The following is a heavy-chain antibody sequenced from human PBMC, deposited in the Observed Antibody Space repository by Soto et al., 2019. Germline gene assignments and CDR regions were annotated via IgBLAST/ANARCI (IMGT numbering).Heavy chain of an antibody. D-gene: IGHD5-12*01. CDR2: ICYSGST. J-gene: IGHJ4*02. CDR3: AREESGLFDY. CDR1: GDSPSRADFC. V-gene: IGHV4-30-4*08. Sequence: QVQLQESGPGLVKPSQTLSLTCTVSGDSPSRADFCWTWIPQPPGKGLEWIGYICYSGSTYHNPSLKSRTSMSVDTSKKQFSLTLTSVTAADTAVYYCAREESGLFDYWGQGRLVTVSS.